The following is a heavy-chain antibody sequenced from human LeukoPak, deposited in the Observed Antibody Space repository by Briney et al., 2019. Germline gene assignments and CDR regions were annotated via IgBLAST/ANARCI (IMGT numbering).Heavy chain of an antibody. Sequence: SETLSLTCTVSGYSISSGFYWGWIRQSPEKGLEWIGSLYHSGSTYYNPSLKSRVTISVDTSKNQFSLKLSSVTAADTAVYYCASNVDTAMVDAFDIWGQGTMVTVSS. J-gene: IGHJ3*02. D-gene: IGHD5-18*01. V-gene: IGHV4-38-2*02. CDR3: ASNVDTAMVDAFDI. CDR2: LYHSGST. CDR1: GYSISSGFY.